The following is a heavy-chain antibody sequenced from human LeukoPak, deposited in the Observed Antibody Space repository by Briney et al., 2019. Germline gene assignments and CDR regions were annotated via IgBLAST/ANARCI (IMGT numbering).Heavy chain of an antibody. V-gene: IGHV5-51*01. J-gene: IGHJ4*02. Sequence: GESLQISCKGSGYFFPNYWIGWVRQMPGKGLEWMGIIFPGDSDTRYSPSFQGQVIISADKSISTAYLQWSSLKASDTAMYYCARVPRYCSSTNCYNYFDYWGQGTLATVSS. CDR3: ARVPRYCSSTNCYNYFDY. CDR1: GYFFPNYW. CDR2: IFPGDSDT. D-gene: IGHD2-2*02.